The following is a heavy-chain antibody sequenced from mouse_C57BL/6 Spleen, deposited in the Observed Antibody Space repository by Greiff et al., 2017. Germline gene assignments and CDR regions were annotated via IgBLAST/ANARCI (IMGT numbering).Heavy chain of an antibody. CDR1: GFTFSSYA. V-gene: IGHV5-4*01. J-gene: IGHJ4*01. CDR2: ISDGGSYT. Sequence: EVNVVESGGGLVKPGGSLKLSCAASGFTFSSYAMSWVRQTPEKRLEWVATISDGGSYTYYPDNVKGRFTISRDNAKNNLYLQMSHLKSEDTAMYYCARDGYYYAMDYWGQGTSVTVSS. CDR3: ARDGYYYAMDY.